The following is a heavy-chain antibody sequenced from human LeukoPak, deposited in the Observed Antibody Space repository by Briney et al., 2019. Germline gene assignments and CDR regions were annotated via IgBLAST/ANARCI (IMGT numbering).Heavy chain of an antibody. V-gene: IGHV1-8*01. CDR1: GYTFTNYE. CDR2: MNPNSGNT. Sequence: ASVKVSCKTSGYTFTNYEILWVRQAPGQGLEWMGWMNPNSGNTVHAQKFQGRIAMTRNISMTIAHLEIGSLRSDDTAVYFCARGLEYSWYSTGALAAFWGQGTLVTVSS. CDR3: ARGLEYSWYSTGALAAF. J-gene: IGHJ4*02. D-gene: IGHD6-13*01.